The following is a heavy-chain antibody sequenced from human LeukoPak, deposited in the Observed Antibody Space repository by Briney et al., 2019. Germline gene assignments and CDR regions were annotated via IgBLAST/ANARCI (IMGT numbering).Heavy chain of an antibody. CDR3: ARHGHHGDHDY. Sequence: KPSETLSPTCTVSGGSISSSSYYWGWIRQPPGKGLEWIGSIYYSGSTSYNPSLKSRVTISVDTSKNQFSLKLTSVTAADTAVYYCARHGHHGDHDYWGQGTLVTVSS. V-gene: IGHV4-39*01. CDR2: IYYSGST. J-gene: IGHJ4*02. D-gene: IGHD2-21*02. CDR1: GGSISSSSYY.